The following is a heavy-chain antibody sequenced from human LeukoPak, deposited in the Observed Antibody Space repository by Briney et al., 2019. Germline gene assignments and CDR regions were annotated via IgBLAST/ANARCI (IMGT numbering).Heavy chain of an antibody. J-gene: IGHJ3*02. CDR1: GGSFSGYY. D-gene: IGHD6-13*01. V-gene: IGHV4-34*01. CDR2: LNHSGST. Sequence: SETLSLTCAVYGGSFSGYYWSWIRQPPEKGLAWIGELNHSGSTNYNPSLKSRVTISVDTSKNQFSLKLSSVTAADTAVYYCARPYSSSWYWRHAFDIWGQGTMVTVSS. CDR3: ARPYSSSWYWRHAFDI.